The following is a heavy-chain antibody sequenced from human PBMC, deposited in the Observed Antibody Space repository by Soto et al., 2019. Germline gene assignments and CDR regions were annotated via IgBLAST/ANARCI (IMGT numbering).Heavy chain of an antibody. D-gene: IGHD1-26*01. CDR3: ARASKGGKPPIRSSALFDY. J-gene: IGHJ4*02. V-gene: IGHV4-34*01. CDR1: GGSFSGYY. CDR2: INHSGST. Sequence: SETLSLTCAVYGGSFSGYYWSWIRQPPGKGLEWIGEINHSGSTNYNPSLKSRVTISVDTSKNQFSLKLSSVTAADTAVYYCARASKGGKPPIRSSALFDYWGQGTMVAVYS.